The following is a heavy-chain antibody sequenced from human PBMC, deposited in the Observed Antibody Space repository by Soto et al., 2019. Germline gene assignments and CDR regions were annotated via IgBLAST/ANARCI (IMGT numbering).Heavy chain of an antibody. D-gene: IGHD3-3*01. V-gene: IGHV3-23*01. CDR1: GFTFSSYA. Sequence: EVQLLESGGGLVQPGGSLRLSCAASGFTFSSYAMSWVRQAPGKGLEWVSAISGSGGSTYYADSVKGRFTISRDNSKNTLYLQMNSLRAEDTAVYYCAKGGRLLEWLDTKGYSDYWGQGTLVTVSS. CDR3: AKGGRLLEWLDTKGYSDY. J-gene: IGHJ4*02. CDR2: ISGSGGST.